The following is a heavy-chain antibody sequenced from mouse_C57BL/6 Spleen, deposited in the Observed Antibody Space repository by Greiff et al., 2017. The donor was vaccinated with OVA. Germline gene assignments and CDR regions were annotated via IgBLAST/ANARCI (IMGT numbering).Heavy chain of an antibody. V-gene: IGHV1-55*01. D-gene: IGHD2-1*01. CDR1: GYTFTSYW. CDR3: ARGVYGKEGYFDY. J-gene: IGHJ2*01. CDR2: IYPGSGST. Sequence: VKLQQPGAELVKPGASVKMSCKASGYTFTSYWITWVKQRPGQGLEWIGDIYPGSGSTNYNEKFKSKATLTVDTSSSTAYMQLSSLTSEDSAVYYCARGVYGKEGYFDYWGQGTTLTVSS.